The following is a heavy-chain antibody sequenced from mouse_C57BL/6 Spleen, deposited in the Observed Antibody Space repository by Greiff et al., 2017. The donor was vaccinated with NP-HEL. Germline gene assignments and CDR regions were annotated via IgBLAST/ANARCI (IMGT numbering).Heavy chain of an antibody. CDR3: ARGGYGNYGYFDV. Sequence: QVHVKQSGPELVKPGASVKISCKASGYAFSSSWMNWVKQRPGKGLEWIGRIYPGDGDTNYNGKFKGKATLTADKSSSTAYMQLSSLTSEDSAVYFCARGGYGNYGYFDVWGTGTTVTVSS. D-gene: IGHD2-10*02. J-gene: IGHJ1*03. CDR1: GYAFSSSW. CDR2: IYPGDGDT. V-gene: IGHV1-82*01.